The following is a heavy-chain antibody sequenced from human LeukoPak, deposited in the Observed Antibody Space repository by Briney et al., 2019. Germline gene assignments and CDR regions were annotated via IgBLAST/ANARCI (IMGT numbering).Heavy chain of an antibody. V-gene: IGHV1-18*01. J-gene: IGHJ4*02. D-gene: IGHD1-7*01. Sequence: ASVKVSCKASGYTFTSYGISWVRQAPGQGLEWMGWISAYNGNTNYAQKLQGRVTMTTDTSTSTAYMELSSLRSEDTAVYYCARDRQTTLFDYWGQGTLVTVSS. CDR2: ISAYNGNT. CDR3: ARDRQTTLFDY. CDR1: GYTFTSYG.